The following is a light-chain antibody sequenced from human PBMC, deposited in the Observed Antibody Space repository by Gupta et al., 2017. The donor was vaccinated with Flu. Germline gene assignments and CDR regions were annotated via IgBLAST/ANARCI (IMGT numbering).Light chain of an antibody. V-gene: IGKV3-15*01. CDR2: GAS. J-gene: IGKJ4*01. CDR1: QSVGSN. CDR3: QQYKNWPLT. Sequence: EIVMTQSPATLSVSPGERATLSCRASQSVGSNLAWYQHKPGQGPRLLIYGASTRATGIPDRFSGSGSGTEFALTISSLQSEDFAVYYCQQYKNWPLTFGGGTRVEIK.